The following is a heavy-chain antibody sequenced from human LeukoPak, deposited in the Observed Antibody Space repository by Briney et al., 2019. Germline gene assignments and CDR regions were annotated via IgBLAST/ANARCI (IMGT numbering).Heavy chain of an antibody. V-gene: IGHV3-23*01. CDR1: GFTFSGYA. CDR2: IRSSGDGA. Sequence: GGSLRLSCAASGFTFSGYAMNWVRQAPGKGLEWVSVIRSSGDGAYYADFVKGRFTISRDNSKNTLYLQMNSLRAEDTAVYYCAKGYYASGSSLSAFDSWGQGTLVTVSS. CDR3: AKGYYASGSSLSAFDS. D-gene: IGHD3-10*01. J-gene: IGHJ4*02.